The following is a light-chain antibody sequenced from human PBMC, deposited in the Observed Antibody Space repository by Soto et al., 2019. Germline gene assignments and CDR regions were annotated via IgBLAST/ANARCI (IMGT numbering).Light chain of an antibody. CDR2: EVN. J-gene: IGLJ2*01. CDR1: SSDVGGYNY. V-gene: IGLV2-8*01. CDR3: SSYTGSNDVV. Sequence: QSALTQPPSASGSPGQSVAISCTGTSSDVGGYNYVSWYQQHPGKAPKLMIYEVNKRPSGVPDRFSGSKSGNTASLTVSGLQAVDEADYYCSSYTGSNDVVFGVGTKLTVL.